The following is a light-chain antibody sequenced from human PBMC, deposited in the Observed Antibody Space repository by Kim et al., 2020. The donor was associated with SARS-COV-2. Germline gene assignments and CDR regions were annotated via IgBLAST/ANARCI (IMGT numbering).Light chain of an antibody. CDR2: GKN. CDR3: NSRDSSGNHLRV. J-gene: IGLJ3*02. Sequence: LGQTVRITCQGGSLRSYYASWYQQKPGQAPVLVIYGKNNRPSGIPDRFSGSSSGNTASLTITGAQAEDEADYYCNSRDSSGNHLRVFGGGTKLTVL. V-gene: IGLV3-19*01. CDR1: SLRSYY.